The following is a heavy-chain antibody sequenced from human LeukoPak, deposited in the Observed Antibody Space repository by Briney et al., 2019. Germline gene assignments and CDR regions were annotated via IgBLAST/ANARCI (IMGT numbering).Heavy chain of an antibody. Sequence: GGCLRHSCAASLFTVISNYMSWVRQAPGKGLEWVAIIYSVGSTYYADSVKGRFTISRDNSKNTLYFQMNSLRAEDTAVDYCARVPVWSGYLDAFDIWGQGTMVTVSS. CDR1: LFTVISNY. D-gene: IGHD3-3*01. CDR2: IYSVGST. CDR3: ARVPVWSGYLDAFDI. V-gene: IGHV3-66*02. J-gene: IGHJ3*02.